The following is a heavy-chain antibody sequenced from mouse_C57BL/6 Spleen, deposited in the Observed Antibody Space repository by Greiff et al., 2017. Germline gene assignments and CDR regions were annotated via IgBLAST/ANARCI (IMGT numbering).Heavy chain of an antibody. CDR1: GFTFSDYG. CDR3: ARGLYYLDY. Sequence: EVQLVESGGGLVKPGGSLKLSCAASGFTFSDYGMHWVRQAPEKGLEWVAYISRDSSTIYYADTVKGRFTISRDNAKNTLFLQMTRLRSEDTAMYYCARGLYYLDYWGQGTTLTVSS. J-gene: IGHJ2*01. CDR2: ISRDSSTI. V-gene: IGHV5-17*01.